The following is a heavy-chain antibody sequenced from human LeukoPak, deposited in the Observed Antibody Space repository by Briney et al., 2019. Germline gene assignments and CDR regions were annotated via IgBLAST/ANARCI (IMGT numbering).Heavy chain of an antibody. J-gene: IGHJ4*02. Sequence: GGSLRLSCAASGFTVSSNYMSWVRQAPGKGLELVSAIFTGSSTYYADSVKGRFTISRDNAENSLYLQMNSLRAEDTAVYYCARGQEVADYWGQGTLVTVSS. CDR3: ARGQEVADY. CDR2: IFTGSST. CDR1: GFTVSSNY. V-gene: IGHV3-53*01. D-gene: IGHD5-12*01.